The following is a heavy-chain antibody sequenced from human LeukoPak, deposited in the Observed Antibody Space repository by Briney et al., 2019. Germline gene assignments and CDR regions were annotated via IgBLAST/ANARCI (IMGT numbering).Heavy chain of an antibody. CDR1: GGSICSYY. CDR3: ARYAYGSGPFDY. Sequence: SETLSLTCTVYGGSICSYYWSWIRQPPGGGLEWIGYIYYSGNTNYNPCLKSRVTTSVDPSKNQFSLQLNSVTAADTAVYYCARYAYGSGPFDYWGQGTLITVSS. D-gene: IGHD6-19*01. J-gene: IGHJ4*02. V-gene: IGHV4-59*01. CDR2: IYYSGNT.